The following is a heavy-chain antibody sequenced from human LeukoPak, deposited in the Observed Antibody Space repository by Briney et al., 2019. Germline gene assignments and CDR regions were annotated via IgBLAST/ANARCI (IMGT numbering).Heavy chain of an antibody. Sequence: GGSPRLSCAASGFTFSSYWMSWVRQAPGKGLERVANIKQDGSEKYYVDSVKGRFTISRDNAKNSLYLQMNSLRAEDTAVYYCARGRTPYCGGDCYSYYYYMDVWGKGTTVTVSS. CDR3: ARGRTPYCGGDCYSYYYYMDV. J-gene: IGHJ6*03. CDR2: IKQDGSEK. CDR1: GFTFSSYW. D-gene: IGHD2-21*01. V-gene: IGHV3-7*01.